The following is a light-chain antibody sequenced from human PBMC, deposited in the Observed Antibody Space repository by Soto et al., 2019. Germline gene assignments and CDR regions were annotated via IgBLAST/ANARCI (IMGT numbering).Light chain of an antibody. Sequence: DIVMTQSPDSLAVSLGERATINCKSSQSVLYSSNNKNYLAWYQQKPGQPPKLLIYWASTRESGVPDRFSGSGSGTDFTLTISSLQAEDVAVYYCQRYYSTPPWTFGQGNKVEIK. J-gene: IGKJ1*01. CDR2: WAS. V-gene: IGKV4-1*01. CDR3: QRYYSTPPWT. CDR1: QSVLYSSNNKNY.